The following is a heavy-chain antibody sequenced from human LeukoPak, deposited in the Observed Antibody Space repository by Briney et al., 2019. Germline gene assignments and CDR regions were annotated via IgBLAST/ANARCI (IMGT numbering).Heavy chain of an antibody. Sequence: GGSLRLSCAASGFAFNNYAMTWVRQAPGKGLEWVSGITGSGDATSYADSVKGRFTISRDNSKNTVYLQMKSLRAEDTAVYYGAFPGDFQHWGQGTLVTVSS. CDR2: ITGSGDAT. J-gene: IGHJ1*01. CDR3: AFPGDFQH. V-gene: IGHV3-23*01. CDR1: GFAFNNYA.